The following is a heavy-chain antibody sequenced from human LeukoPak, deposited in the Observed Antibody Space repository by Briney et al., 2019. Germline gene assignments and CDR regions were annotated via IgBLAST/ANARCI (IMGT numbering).Heavy chain of an antibody. D-gene: IGHD1-7*01. CDR3: ARGITGTTPYYFDY. V-gene: IGHV1-2*02. CDR1: GYTFTGYY. J-gene: IGHJ4*02. CDR2: INPNSGGT. Sequence: ASVKVSCKASGYTFTGYYMHWVRQAPGQGLEWMGWINPNSGGTNCAQKLQGRVTMTRDTSISTAYMELSRLRSDDTAVYYCARGITGTTPYYFDYWGQGTLVTVSS.